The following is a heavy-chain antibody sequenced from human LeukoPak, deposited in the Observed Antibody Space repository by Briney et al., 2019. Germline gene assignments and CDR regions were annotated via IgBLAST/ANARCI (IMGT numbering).Heavy chain of an antibody. CDR1: GGSISSGDYY. D-gene: IGHD5-18*01. CDR3: ARDRIQLWLRYYYYYGMDV. J-gene: IGHJ6*02. Sequence: SETLSLTCTVSGGSISSGDYYWRWIRQPPGKGLEWIGYIYYSGSTYYNPSLKSRVTISVDTSKNQFSLKLSSVTAADTAVYYCARDRIQLWLRYYYYYGMDVWGQGTTVTVSS. V-gene: IGHV4-30-4*01. CDR2: IYYSGST.